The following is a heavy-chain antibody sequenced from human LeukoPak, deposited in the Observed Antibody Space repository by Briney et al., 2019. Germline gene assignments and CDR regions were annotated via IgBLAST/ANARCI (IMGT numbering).Heavy chain of an antibody. V-gene: IGHV3-23*01. CDR2: ISGSGGST. Sequence: GGTLRLSCAASGFTFSSYGVSWVRQAPGKGLEWVSAISGSGGSTYYAASVKRRFTISRDNSKNTLYLQMNSLRAEDTAVYYCAKHTYYYDSSGYYYFDYWGQGTLVTVSS. CDR1: GFTFSSYG. J-gene: IGHJ4*02. CDR3: AKHTYYYDSSGYYYFDY. D-gene: IGHD3-22*01.